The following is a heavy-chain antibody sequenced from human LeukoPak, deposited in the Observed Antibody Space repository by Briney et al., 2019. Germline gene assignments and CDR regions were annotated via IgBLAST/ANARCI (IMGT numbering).Heavy chain of an antibody. CDR2: IYPGDSDT. CDR3: ARKSTTVSPRAFDY. J-gene: IGHJ4*02. V-gene: IGHV5-51*01. CDR1: GYSFITYR. Sequence: GESLKISCKGSGYSFITYRIGWVRQMPGKGLEWMGIIYPGDSDTRYSPSFQGQVTISADKSISTAYLQWSSLKASDTAIYYCARKSTTVSPRAFDYWGQGTLVTVSS. D-gene: IGHD4-17*01.